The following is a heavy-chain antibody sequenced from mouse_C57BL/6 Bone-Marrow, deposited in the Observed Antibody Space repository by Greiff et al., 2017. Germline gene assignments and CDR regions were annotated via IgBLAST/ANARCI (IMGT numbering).Heavy chain of an antibody. J-gene: IGHJ3*01. D-gene: IGHD1-1*01. V-gene: IGHV1-61*01. CDR3: AREELGSSWFAD. Sequence: QVQLQQPGAELVRPGSSVKLSCKASGYTFTSYWMDWVKQRPGQGLEWIGNIYPSDSETHYNQKFKDKATLTVDKSSSTAYMQLSSLTSEDSAVYYCAREELGSSWFADWGQGTLVTVSA. CDR1: GYTFTSYW. CDR2: IYPSDSET.